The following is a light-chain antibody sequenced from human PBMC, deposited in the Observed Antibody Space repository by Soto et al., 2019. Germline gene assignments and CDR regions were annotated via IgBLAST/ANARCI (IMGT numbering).Light chain of an antibody. CDR1: QSISSD. Sequence: EIVLTQSPATLSLSPGERATLSCRASQSISSDLAWYQQKPGQAPRLFIYDASNRATGIPARFRGSGSGTDFILTISTLEPEDFAVYYCQQRSSWPRTFGKGTKV. J-gene: IGKJ1*01. CDR2: DAS. V-gene: IGKV3-11*01. CDR3: QQRSSWPRT.